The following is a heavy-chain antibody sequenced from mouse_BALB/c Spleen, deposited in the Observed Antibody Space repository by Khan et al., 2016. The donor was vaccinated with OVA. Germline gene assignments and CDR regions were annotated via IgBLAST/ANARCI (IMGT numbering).Heavy chain of an antibody. CDR1: GFTFSSFA. V-gene: IGHV5-9-3*01. CDR3: TRSLVDYYAMDY. J-gene: IGHJ4*01. Sequence: EVELVESGGDVVKPGGSLKLSCSASGFTFSSFAMSWVRQTPERRLEWVATISTGGHYTFYPDSVKGRFTISRDNARNTLYLQMSSLRSEDTAMYYCTRSLVDYYAMDYWGQGTSVTVSS. D-gene: IGHD2-2*01. CDR2: ISTGGHYT.